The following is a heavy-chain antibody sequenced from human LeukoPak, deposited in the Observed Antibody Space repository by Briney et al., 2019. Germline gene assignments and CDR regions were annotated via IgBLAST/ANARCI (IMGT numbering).Heavy chain of an antibody. Sequence: GGSLRLSCAASGFTFNSYGMHWVRQAPGKGLEWVAFIRYDGSNKYYADSVKGRFTISRDNSKNTLYLQMNSLRAEDTAVYYCAATSCYWTGRCSAFDIWGQGTMVTVSS. CDR3: AATSCYWTGRCSAFDI. D-gene: IGHD2-2*01. CDR2: IRYDGSNK. CDR1: GFTFNSYG. J-gene: IGHJ3*02. V-gene: IGHV3-30*02.